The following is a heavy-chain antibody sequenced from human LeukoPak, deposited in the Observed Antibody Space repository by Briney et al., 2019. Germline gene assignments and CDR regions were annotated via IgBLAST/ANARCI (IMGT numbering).Heavy chain of an antibody. J-gene: IGHJ4*02. CDR3: ARAPGYCSSTSCYTRRFDY. D-gene: IGHD2-2*02. V-gene: IGHV4-34*01. Sequence: SETLSLTCAVYGGSFSGYYWSWIRQPPGKGLEWIGEINHSGSTNYNPSLKSRVTISVDTSKNQFSLKLSSVTAADTAVYYCARAPGYCSSTSCYTRRFDYWGQGTLVTVSS. CDR1: GGSFSGYY. CDR2: INHSGST.